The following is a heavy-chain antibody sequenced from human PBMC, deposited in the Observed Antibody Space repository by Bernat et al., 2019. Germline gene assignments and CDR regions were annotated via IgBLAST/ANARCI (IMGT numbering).Heavy chain of an antibody. Sequence: EVQLVESGGNLVQPGGSLRLSCAASGFTVSSNYMSWVRQAPGKGLEWVSTIYSDCSTYYADSVKGRFVSSRDNSKNTLFLHMSRLRADDMALYYCARQDDFWSGFVVWGQGTLVTVSS. J-gene: IGHJ5*02. CDR2: IYSDCST. D-gene: IGHD3-3*01. CDR3: ARQDDFWSGFVV. CDR1: GFTVSSNY. V-gene: IGHV3-66*04.